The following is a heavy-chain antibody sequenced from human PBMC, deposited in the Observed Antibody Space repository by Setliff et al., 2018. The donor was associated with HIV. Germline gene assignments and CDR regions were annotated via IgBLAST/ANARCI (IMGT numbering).Heavy chain of an antibody. D-gene: IGHD4-17*01. CDR1: GYTFTSYD. J-gene: IGHJ5*02. Sequence: GASVKVSCKASGYTFTSYDINWVRQATGQGLEWMGWMNPNSGNTAYAQKFQGRVTMPRNTSISTAYMELSSLRSEDTAVYYCARALYGDYGGDINWFDPWGQGTLVTVSS. V-gene: IGHV1-8*02. CDR3: ARALYGDYGGDINWFDP. CDR2: MNPNSGNT.